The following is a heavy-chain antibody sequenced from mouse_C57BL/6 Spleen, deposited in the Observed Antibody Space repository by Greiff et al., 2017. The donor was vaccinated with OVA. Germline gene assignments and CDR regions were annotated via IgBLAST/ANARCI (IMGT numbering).Heavy chain of an antibody. V-gene: IGHV1-15*01. Sequence: QVHVKQSGAELVRPGASVTLSCKASGYTFTDYEMHWVKQTPVHGLEWIGAIDPETGGTAYNQKFKGKAILTADKSSSTAYMELRSLTSEDSAVYYCTRYGSGSFDYWGQGTTLTVSS. CDR3: TRYGSGSFDY. CDR1: GYTFTDYE. D-gene: IGHD1-1*01. CDR2: IDPETGGT. J-gene: IGHJ2*01.